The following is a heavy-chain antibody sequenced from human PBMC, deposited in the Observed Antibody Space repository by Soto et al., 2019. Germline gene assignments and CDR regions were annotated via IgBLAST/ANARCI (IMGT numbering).Heavy chain of an antibody. Sequence: HVQLVESGGGVVQPGRSLRLSCAASGFTFSSSAMHWVRQAPGKGLEWMTFISFDGSNEYYADSVKGRFTISRDNSKNTLYLQMNSLRVEDTAVYYCARDVIGARGYWGQGTLVTVSS. CDR2: ISFDGSNE. CDR1: GFTFSSSA. J-gene: IGHJ4*02. D-gene: IGHD6-6*01. CDR3: ARDVIGARGY. V-gene: IGHV3-30-3*01.